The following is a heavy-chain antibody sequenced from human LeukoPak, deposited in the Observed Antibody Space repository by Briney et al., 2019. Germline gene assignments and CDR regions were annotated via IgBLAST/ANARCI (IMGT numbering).Heavy chain of an antibody. J-gene: IGHJ5*02. V-gene: IGHV1-2*04. D-gene: IGHD3-10*01. CDR3: ARGTFYYGSGTNWFDP. CDR2: INPNSGGT. Sequence: VASVKVSCKASGYTFTGYYMHWVRQAPGQGLEWMGWINPNSGGTNYAQKFQGWVTMTRDTSISTAYMELSRLRSDDTAVYYCARGTFYYGSGTNWFDPWGQGTLVTVSS. CDR1: GYTFTGYY.